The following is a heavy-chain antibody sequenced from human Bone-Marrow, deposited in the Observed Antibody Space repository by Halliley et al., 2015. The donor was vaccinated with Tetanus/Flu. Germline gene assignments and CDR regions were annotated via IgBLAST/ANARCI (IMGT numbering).Heavy chain of an antibody. CDR2: IDPDDSDT. V-gene: IGHV5-51*01. D-gene: IGHD2-21*01. CDR3: ARQVVMRSPNDY. J-gene: IGHJ4*02. Sequence: PGWMGIIDPDDSDTRYSPSFQGQVTISADKSISTAYLQWNSLKASDTAIYYCARQVVMRSPNDYWGQGTLVTVSS.